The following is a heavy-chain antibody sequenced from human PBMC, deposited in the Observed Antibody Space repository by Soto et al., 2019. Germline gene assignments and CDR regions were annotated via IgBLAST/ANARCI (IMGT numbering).Heavy chain of an antibody. J-gene: IGHJ5*02. CDR1: GCSISSYY. CDR3: ARLRGPFGWFDP. D-gene: IGHD3-3*01. V-gene: IGHV4-59*08. Sequence: SETLSLTGSVSGCSISSYYWSCVRHPPGRGLEWLGYTYSSGTTNYSPSLKSRLTISVDTSKTHFSLKLSSVTAADTAVYYCARLRGPFGWFDPWGQGTLVTVSS. CDR2: TYSSGTT.